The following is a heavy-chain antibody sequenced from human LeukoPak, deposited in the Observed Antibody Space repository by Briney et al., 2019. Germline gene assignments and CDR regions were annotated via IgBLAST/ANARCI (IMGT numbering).Heavy chain of an antibody. CDR2: INHSGST. CDR1: GGSFSGYY. D-gene: IGHD6-19*01. V-gene: IGHV4-34*01. J-gene: IGHJ3*02. CDR3: ARGRDSSGLDAFDI. Sequence: SETLSLTCAVYGGSFSGYYWSWIRQPPGKGLEWIGEINHSGSTNYNPSFKSRVTISVDTSKNQFSLKLSSVTAADTAVYYCARGRDSSGLDAFDIWGQGTMVTVSS.